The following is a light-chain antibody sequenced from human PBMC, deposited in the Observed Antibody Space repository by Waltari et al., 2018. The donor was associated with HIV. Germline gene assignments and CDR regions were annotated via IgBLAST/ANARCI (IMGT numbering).Light chain of an antibody. CDR3: GTWDSSLSALV. CDR1: SPNIGRNS. J-gene: IGLJ2*01. Sequence: QSVLTQPPSVSAAPGQKVTISCSGSSPNIGRNSVFWYQQLPGTAPKLLIFDTGERPSGITDRFSGSKSGTSATLGITGLQTGDEADYYCGTWDSSLSALVFGGGTKLTVL. CDR2: DTG. V-gene: IGLV1-51*01.